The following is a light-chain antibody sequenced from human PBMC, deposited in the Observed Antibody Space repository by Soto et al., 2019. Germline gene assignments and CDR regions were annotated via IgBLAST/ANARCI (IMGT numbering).Light chain of an antibody. CDR3: QHYNTYPRT. CDR2: KAS. Sequence: DIQMTQSPSILPASVGDRVTITCRASQSISSWLAWYQQKPGKAPNLLIHKASHLESGVPSRFSGSGSGTEFTLTISSLQPGDFETYYCQHYNTYPRTFGQGTKVDTK. J-gene: IGKJ1*01. CDR1: QSISSW. V-gene: IGKV1-5*03.